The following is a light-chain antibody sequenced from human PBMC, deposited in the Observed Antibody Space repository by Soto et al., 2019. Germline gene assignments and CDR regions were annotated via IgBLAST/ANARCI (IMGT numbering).Light chain of an antibody. CDR3: QKYESASTWL. Sequence: DIQMTQSPSSLSASVGDRVTITCRASQDISNYLAWYQQKPGKVPKLLIYATSTLQSGVPSRFSGSRSGTGFTLTISSLQPEDAETYSCQKYESASTWLFGQGTKVDIK. V-gene: IGKV1-27*01. CDR2: ATS. CDR1: QDISNY. J-gene: IGKJ1*01.